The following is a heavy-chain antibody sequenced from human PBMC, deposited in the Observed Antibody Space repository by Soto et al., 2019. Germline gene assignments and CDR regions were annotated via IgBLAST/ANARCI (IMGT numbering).Heavy chain of an antibody. CDR2: ISAYNGST. CDR1: GYTFTNYG. D-gene: IGHD5-18*01. J-gene: IGHJ6*02. CDR3: ARAFAVDTAMVYARNYYGRDV. V-gene: IGHV1-18*01. Sequence: ASVKVSCKASGYTFTNYGITWVRQAPGQGLEWMGWISAYNGSTNYAQRLQGWVTMTRDTSISTAYMELSRLRSDDTAVYYCARAFAVDTAMVYARNYYGRDVWGQGTTVTVSS.